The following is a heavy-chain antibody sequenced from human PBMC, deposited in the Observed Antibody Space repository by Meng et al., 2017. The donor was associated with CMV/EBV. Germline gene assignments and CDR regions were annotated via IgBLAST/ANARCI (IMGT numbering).Heavy chain of an antibody. V-gene: IGHV3-73*01. CDR2: SRSKANSYAT. J-gene: IGHJ4*02. CDR3: TSRRDIVVVVADRDY. Sequence: GSLKISCGASGCTFSGSAMHWVRQASGKGLEWVGRSRSKANSYATAYAASVKGRFTISRDDSKNTAYLQMNSLKTEDTAVYYCTSRRDIVVVVADRDYWGQGTLVTVSS. D-gene: IGHD2-15*01. CDR1: GCTFSGSA.